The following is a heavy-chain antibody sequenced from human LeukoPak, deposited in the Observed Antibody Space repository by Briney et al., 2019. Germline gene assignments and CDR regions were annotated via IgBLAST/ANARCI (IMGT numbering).Heavy chain of an antibody. V-gene: IGHV3-23*01. D-gene: IGHD6-19*01. CDR2: ISGSGGST. CDR1: GFTFSSYA. J-gene: IGHJ6*02. CDR3: AKDLGPSSVYYYGMDV. Sequence: TGGSLRLSCAASGFTFSSYAMSWVRQAPGKGLEWVSAISGSGGSTYYADSVKGRFTISRDNSKNTLYLQMNSLRAEDTAVYYCAKDLGPSSVYYYGMDVWGQGTTVTVSS.